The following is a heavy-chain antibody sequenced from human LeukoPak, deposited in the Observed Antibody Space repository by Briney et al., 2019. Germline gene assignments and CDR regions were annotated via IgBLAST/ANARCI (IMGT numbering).Heavy chain of an antibody. CDR3: ARGGDSSNWYPGYFDY. D-gene: IGHD6-13*01. Sequence: SGGSLRLSCAASGFIFSSYSMNWVRQAPGKGPVWVSRIKGDGSSTRFADSVQGGFTISRDNGKNTLYLQMNSLRAEDTAVYYCARGGDSSNWYPGYFDYWGQGALVTVSS. J-gene: IGHJ4*02. CDR2: IKGDGSST. CDR1: GFIFSSYS. V-gene: IGHV3-74*01.